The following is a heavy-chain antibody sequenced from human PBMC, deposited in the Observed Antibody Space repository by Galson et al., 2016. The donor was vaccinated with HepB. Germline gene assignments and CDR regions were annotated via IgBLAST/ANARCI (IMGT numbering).Heavy chain of an antibody. CDR2: ISDDGGNT. CDR1: GFTFGRYA. CDR3: ARFSQEWLDRVYYFDF. Sequence: SLRLSCAASGFTFGRYAMRWVRQAPGKGLEWVSAISDDGGNTYYAGSVQGRFTSSRDNSTNTMYLQMTSLRTDDTAVYYCARFSQEWLDRVYYFDFWGQGTLVTVSS. J-gene: IGHJ4*02. D-gene: IGHD6-19*01. V-gene: IGHV3-23*01.